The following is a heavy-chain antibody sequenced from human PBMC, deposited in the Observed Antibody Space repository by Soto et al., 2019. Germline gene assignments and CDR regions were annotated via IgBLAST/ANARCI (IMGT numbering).Heavy chain of an antibody. CDR2: ISGSGGST. Sequence: PGGSLRLSCAASGFTFSSYAMSWVRQAPGKGLEWVSAISGSGGSTYYADSVKGRFTISRDNAKNSLYLQMNSLRDEDTAVYYCARGLGSSSWYSDYYYYGMDVWGQGTTVTVSS. CDR1: GFTFSSYA. J-gene: IGHJ6*02. D-gene: IGHD6-13*01. V-gene: IGHV3-23*01. CDR3: ARGLGSSSWYSDYYYYGMDV.